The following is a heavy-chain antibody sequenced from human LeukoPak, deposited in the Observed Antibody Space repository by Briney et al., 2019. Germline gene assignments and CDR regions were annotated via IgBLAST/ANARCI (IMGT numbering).Heavy chain of an antibody. J-gene: IGHJ4*02. CDR2: IYSRGTT. Sequence: PGGSLRLSCAVSGFTASSEDMTWVRQAPGKGLEWVSVIYSRGTTSYRDSVKGRFTISRDFSNNTVYLQMNNLTAEDTAIYYCARQRLLYFFDYWGLGTLVTASS. V-gene: IGHV3-66*04. CDR1: GFTASSED. CDR3: ARQRLLYFFDY. D-gene: IGHD2-8*01.